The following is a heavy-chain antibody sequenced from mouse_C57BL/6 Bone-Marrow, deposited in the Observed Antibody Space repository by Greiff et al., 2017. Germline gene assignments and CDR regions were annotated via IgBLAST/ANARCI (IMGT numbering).Heavy chain of an antibody. CDR1: GFTFSDYY. J-gene: IGHJ2*01. V-gene: IGHV5-12*01. CDR2: LSNGGGST. CDR3: ARYDY. Sequence: EVQLQESGGGLVQPGGSLKLSCAASGFTFSDYYMYWVRQTPEKRLEWVAYLSNGGGSTYYPDTVKGRFTISRDNAKNTLYLQMSRLKSEDTAMYYCARYDYWGQGTTLTVSS.